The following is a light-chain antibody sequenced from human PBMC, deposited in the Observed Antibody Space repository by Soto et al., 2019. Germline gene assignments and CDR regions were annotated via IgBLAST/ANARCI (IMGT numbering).Light chain of an antibody. CDR3: QQSFNLPRT. Sequence: IQMTQSPYSLSASVGDRITITCRASQTIGTYFNWYQQVPGKAPKLLIYASSSLQTGVPSRFSGSGSGTHFTLIINSLQPEDFGTYYCQQSFNLPRTFGPGTRVDTK. CDR2: ASS. V-gene: IGKV1-39*01. CDR1: QTIGTY. J-gene: IGKJ1*01.